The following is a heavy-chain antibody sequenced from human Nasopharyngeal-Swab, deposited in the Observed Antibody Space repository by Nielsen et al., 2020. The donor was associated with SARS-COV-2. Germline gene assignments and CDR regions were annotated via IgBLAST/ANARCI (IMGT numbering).Heavy chain of an antibody. D-gene: IGHD2-8*01. CDR3: ARRRYCTNGVCYGHNDAFDI. J-gene: IGHJ3*02. V-gene: IGHV3-33*01. CDR2: IWYDGSNK. Sequence: VRQAPGKGLEWVAVIWYDGSNKYYADSVKGRFTISRDNSKNTLYLQMNSLRAEDTAVYYCARRRYCTNGVCYGHNDAFDIWGQGTMVTVSS.